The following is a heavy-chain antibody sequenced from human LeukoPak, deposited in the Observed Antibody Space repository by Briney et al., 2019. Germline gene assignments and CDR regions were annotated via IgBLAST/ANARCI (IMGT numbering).Heavy chain of an antibody. D-gene: IGHD5-24*01. CDR2: IKQDGSKK. CDR1: GFPFSSYW. Sequence: GGSLRLSCVASGFPFSSYWMTWVRQAPGKGLEWVANIKQDGSKKSYVDSVKGRFTISRDNAKNSLYLQMNSLRAEDTAIYYCTRVGYIDEGIDYWGQGILVTASS. J-gene: IGHJ4*02. CDR3: TRVGYIDEGIDY. V-gene: IGHV3-7*04.